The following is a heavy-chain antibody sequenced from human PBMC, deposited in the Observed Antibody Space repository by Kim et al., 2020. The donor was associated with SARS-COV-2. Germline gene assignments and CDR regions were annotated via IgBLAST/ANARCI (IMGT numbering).Heavy chain of an antibody. CDR2: ISSSSSYI. Sequence: GGSLRLSCAASGFTFSSYSMNWVRQAPGKGLEWVSSISSSSSYIYYADSVKGRFTISRDNAKNSLYLQMNSLRAEDTAVYYCAREAGGITGTKSGFDYWGQGTLVTVSS. D-gene: IGHD1-7*01. V-gene: IGHV3-21*01. J-gene: IGHJ4*02. CDR1: GFTFSSYS. CDR3: AREAGGITGTKSGFDY.